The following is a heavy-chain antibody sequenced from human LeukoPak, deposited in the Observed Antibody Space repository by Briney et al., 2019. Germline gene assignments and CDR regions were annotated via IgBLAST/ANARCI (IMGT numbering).Heavy chain of an antibody. D-gene: IGHD3-10*01. CDR3: AREGFVTMVRGVIGADNWFDP. J-gene: IGHJ5*02. Sequence: PGGSLRLSCAASGFTFSSYGMHWVRQAPGKGLEWVAVISYDGSNKYYADSVKGRFTISRDNAKNSLYLQMNSLRAEDTALYHCAREGFVTMVRGVIGADNWFDPWGQGTLVTVSS. V-gene: IGHV3-30*03. CDR2: ISYDGSNK. CDR1: GFTFSSYG.